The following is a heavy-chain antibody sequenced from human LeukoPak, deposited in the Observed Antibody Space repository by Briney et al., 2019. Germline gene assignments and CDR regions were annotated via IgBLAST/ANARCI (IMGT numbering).Heavy chain of an antibody. V-gene: IGHV3-23*01. CDR2: IRGSGGRT. CDR1: GFTFSSYG. D-gene: IGHD3-22*01. CDR3: ARVRTPYHYKSIDPPGALDI. Sequence: GGSLRHSCAASGFTFSSYGMSCVRPAPGKGLEWVSAIRGSGGRTYYADSVKGRFTISRDNSKNTLYLQMNSLRAEDTAVYYCARVRTPYHYKSIDPPGALDIWGQGTMVTVSS. J-gene: IGHJ3*02.